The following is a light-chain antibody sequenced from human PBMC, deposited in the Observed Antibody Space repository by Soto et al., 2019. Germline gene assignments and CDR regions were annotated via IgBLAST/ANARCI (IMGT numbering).Light chain of an antibody. Sequence: ELVLTQSPGTLSLSPGERATLSCRASQSVSSSYLAWYQQKPGQAPRLLIYGASSRATGIPDRFSGSGSGQDFSRTISRLEPEDYAVYSCQQYGSSPPITFGHGTRLEI. CDR3: QQYGSSPPIT. V-gene: IGKV3-20*01. J-gene: IGKJ5*01. CDR1: QSVSSSY. CDR2: GAS.